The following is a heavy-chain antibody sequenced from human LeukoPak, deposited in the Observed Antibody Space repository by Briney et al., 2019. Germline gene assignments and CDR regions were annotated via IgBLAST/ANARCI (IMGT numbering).Heavy chain of an antibody. CDR1: GGSISSSSYY. Sequence: NPSETLSLTCTVSGGSISSSSYYWGWIRQPPGKGLEWIGSIWHSGNTYYNPSLKSRVTISVDTSKNQFSLKLSSVTAADTAVYWCARAPHCSADPCHPPGDAFDIWGQGTTVTVSS. D-gene: IGHD2-15*01. V-gene: IGHV4-39*07. CDR3: ARAPHCSADPCHPPGDAFDI. J-gene: IGHJ3*02. CDR2: IWHSGNT.